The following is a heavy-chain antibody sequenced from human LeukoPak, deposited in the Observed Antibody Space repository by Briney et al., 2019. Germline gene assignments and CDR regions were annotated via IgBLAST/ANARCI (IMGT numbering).Heavy chain of an antibody. Sequence: EASVKVSCKASGYTFTGYYMHWVRQAPGQGLEWMGIINPSGGSTSYAQKFQGRVTMTRDTSTSTVYMELSSLRSEDTAVYYCAGDGSGSYYRPYYYYGMDVWGQGTTVTVSS. CDR3: AGDGSGSYYRPYYYYGMDV. CDR2: INPSGGST. D-gene: IGHD3-10*01. V-gene: IGHV1-46*01. J-gene: IGHJ6*02. CDR1: GYTFTGYY.